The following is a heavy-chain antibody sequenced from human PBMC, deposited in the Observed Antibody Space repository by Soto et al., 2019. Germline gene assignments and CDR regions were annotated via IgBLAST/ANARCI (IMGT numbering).Heavy chain of an antibody. J-gene: IGHJ4*02. V-gene: IGHV1-3*01. CDR2: INAGNGNT. CDR3: ARLSYDFWSGYVFDY. D-gene: IGHD3-3*01. CDR1: GYTFTSYA. Sequence: QVQLVQSGAEVKKPGASVKVSCKASGYTFTSYAMHWVRQAPGQRLEWMGWINAGNGNTKYSQKFQGRVTITRDTSASTAYMELSSLRSEDTAVYYCARLSYDFWSGYVFDYWGQGTLVTVSS.